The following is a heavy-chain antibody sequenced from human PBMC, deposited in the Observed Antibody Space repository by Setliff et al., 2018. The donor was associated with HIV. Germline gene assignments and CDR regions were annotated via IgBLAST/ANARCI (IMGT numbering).Heavy chain of an antibody. Sequence: GESLTLSCAASGFTFSSYSMNWVRQAPGKGLEWVSYISSSSSTIYYADSVKGRFTISRDNAKNSLYLQMNSLRAEDTAVYYCARDLPRPQQLVQDNWFDPWGQGTLVTVSS. V-gene: IGHV3-48*01. J-gene: IGHJ5*02. CDR3: ARDLPRPQQLVQDNWFDP. D-gene: IGHD6-13*01. CDR2: ISSSSSTI. CDR1: GFTFSSYS.